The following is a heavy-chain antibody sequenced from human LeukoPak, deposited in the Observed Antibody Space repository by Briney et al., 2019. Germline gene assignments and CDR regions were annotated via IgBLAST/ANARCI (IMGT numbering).Heavy chain of an antibody. J-gene: IGHJ5*02. Sequence: ASVKVSCKVSGYTLTELSMHWVRQAPGKGLEWMGGFDPEDGETIYAQKFQGRVTMTEDTSTDTVYMELSSLRSDDTAVYYCARSFVDFWTGYYRRDWFDPWGQGTLVTVSS. V-gene: IGHV1-24*01. D-gene: IGHD3/OR15-3a*01. CDR1: GYTLTELS. CDR2: FDPEDGET. CDR3: ARSFVDFWTGYYRRDWFDP.